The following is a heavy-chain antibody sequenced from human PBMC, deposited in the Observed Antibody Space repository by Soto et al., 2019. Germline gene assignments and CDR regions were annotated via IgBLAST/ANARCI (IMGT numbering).Heavy chain of an antibody. CDR3: ASRSPALDY. Sequence: GGSLRLSCAVSGFSFSSYWMSWVRQAPGRGLEWVATIAHDGSEKFYVDSVKGRFTISRDNTKNSLYLQTNSLRAEDTALYYCASRSPALDYWGQGTQVTVSS. CDR1: GFSFSSYW. J-gene: IGHJ4*02. CDR2: IAHDGSEK. V-gene: IGHV3-7*01. D-gene: IGHD2-2*01.